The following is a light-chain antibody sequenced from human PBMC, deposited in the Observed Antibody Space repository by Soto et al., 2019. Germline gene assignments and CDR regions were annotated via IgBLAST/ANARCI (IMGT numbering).Light chain of an antibody. J-gene: IGKJ4*01. CDR1: QGIVNY. V-gene: IGKV1-16*01. CDR2: AAS. CDR3: QQYNHHPLT. Sequence: DVQMTQSPSSLSAFVGDRVTITCRASQGIVNYLAWFQQKPGKAPKSLIYAASTLHSGVPSRFSGDGSGTYFPLTISSLQPEDFGVYYCQQYNHHPLTFGGGTRVEIK.